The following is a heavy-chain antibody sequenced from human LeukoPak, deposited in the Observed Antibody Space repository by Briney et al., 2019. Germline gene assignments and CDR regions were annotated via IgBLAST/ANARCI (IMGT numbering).Heavy chain of an antibody. D-gene: IGHD1-7*01. CDR2: ISYDGSNK. CDR1: GFTFSSYA. V-gene: IGHV3-30*04. Sequence: PGGSLRLSCAASGFTFSSYAMHWVRQAPGKGLEWVAVISYDGSNKYYADSVKGRFTISRDNSKNTLYLQMNSLRAEDTAVYYCATPTGTNDYWGQGTLVTVSS. CDR3: ATPTGTNDY. J-gene: IGHJ4*02.